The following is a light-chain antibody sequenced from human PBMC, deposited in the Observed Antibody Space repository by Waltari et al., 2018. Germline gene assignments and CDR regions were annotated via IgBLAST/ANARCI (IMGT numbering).Light chain of an antibody. CDR3: QQRRDWPLT. CDR2: DTS. J-gene: IGKJ4*01. CDR1: QSVTNY. V-gene: IGKV3-11*01. Sequence: DIVLTQSPAILSLSPGERASLSCRASQSVTNYLAWYQQKPGQAPRPLIYDTSNRATGIPARFSGSGFGTDFTLTLSSLEPEDFAVYYCQQRRDWPLTFGGGTKVEIK.